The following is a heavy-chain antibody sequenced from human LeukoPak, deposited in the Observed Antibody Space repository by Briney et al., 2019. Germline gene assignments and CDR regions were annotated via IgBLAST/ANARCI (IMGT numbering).Heavy chain of an antibody. CDR2: ISSSSSYI. D-gene: IGHD2-21*02. J-gene: IGHJ4*02. V-gene: IGHV3-21*01. Sequence: PGGSLSLSCAASGFTFSSYSMNWVRQAPGKGLEWVSSISSSSSYIYYADSVKGRFTISRDNAKNSLYLQMNSLRAEDTAVYYCARDRSSLTGVTTYFDYWGQGTLVTVSS. CDR3: ARDRSSLTGVTTYFDY. CDR1: GFTFSSYS.